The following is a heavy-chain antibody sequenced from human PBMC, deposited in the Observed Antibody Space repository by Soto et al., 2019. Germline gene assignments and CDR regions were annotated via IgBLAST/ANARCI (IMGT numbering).Heavy chain of an antibody. CDR3: ARNYDSSGYYPSYYFDY. D-gene: IGHD3-22*01. J-gene: IGHJ4*02. V-gene: IGHV6-1*01. Sequence: SQTLSLTCAISGDSVSSNSAAWNWIRQSPSRGLEWLGRTYYRSKWYNDYAVSVKSRITINPDTSKNQFSLQLNSVTPEDTAVYYCARNYDSSGYYPSYYFDYWDQGTLVTVSS. CDR2: TYYRSKWYN. CDR1: GDSVSSNSAA.